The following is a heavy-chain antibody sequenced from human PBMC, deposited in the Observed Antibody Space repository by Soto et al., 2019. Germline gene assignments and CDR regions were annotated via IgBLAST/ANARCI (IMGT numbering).Heavy chain of an antibody. J-gene: IGHJ6*02. V-gene: IGHV4-4*07. D-gene: IGHD3-3*01. CDR1: GGSISSYY. CDR3: ARDRDFWSGYSPYYDGMDV. Sequence: SETLSLACTVSGGSISSYYWSWIRQPPGKGLEWIGRIYTSGSTNYNPSLKSRVTMSVDTSKNQFSLKLSSVTAAGTAVYYCARDRDFWSGYSPYYDGMDVWGQGTTVTVS. CDR2: IYTSGST.